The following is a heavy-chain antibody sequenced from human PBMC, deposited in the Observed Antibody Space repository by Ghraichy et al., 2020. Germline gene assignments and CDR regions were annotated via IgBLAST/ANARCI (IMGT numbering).Heavy chain of an antibody. Sequence: SETLSLTCTVSGGSISSRSYYWGWIRQPPGKGLEWIGNIYYTGSSTYYNPSLKSRVTISVDRSKNQISLNLSSVTAADTAVYYCAGGTKVSWWSGSSWYDSLNYFDYWGQGTLATVSS. CDR3: AGGTKVSWWSGSSWYDSLNYFDY. J-gene: IGHJ4*02. V-gene: IGHV4-39*07. D-gene: IGHD6-13*01. CDR1: GGSISSRSYY. CDR2: IYYTGSST.